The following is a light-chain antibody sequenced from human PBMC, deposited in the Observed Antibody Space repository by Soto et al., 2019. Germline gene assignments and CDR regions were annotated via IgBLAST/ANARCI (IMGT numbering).Light chain of an antibody. CDR2: DVT. Sequence: DSITNTTTSSDVGGYNYLSSYQQHAGRGPNLRIYDVTKRPCGVLDRISCSGSSNTASQTFSGIQAEDEADYYCCSYAGRYSLYVFGGGTKVTAL. V-gene: IGLV2-11*01. J-gene: IGLJ1*01. CDR1: SSDVGGYNY. CDR3: CSYAGRYSLYV.